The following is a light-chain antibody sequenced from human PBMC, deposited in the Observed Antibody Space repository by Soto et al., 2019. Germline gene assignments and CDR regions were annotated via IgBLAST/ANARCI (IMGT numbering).Light chain of an antibody. CDR1: SSNIGAGYD. Sequence: QSALTQPPSVSGAPGQRVTISCTGSSSNIGAGYDVHWYQQLPGTAPKLLIYGNSNRPSGVPDRFSGSKSGTSASLAITGRQAEDEADYYCQSYDSSLSVVVFGGGTQLTVL. CDR2: GNS. V-gene: IGLV1-40*01. J-gene: IGLJ2*01. CDR3: QSYDSSLSVVV.